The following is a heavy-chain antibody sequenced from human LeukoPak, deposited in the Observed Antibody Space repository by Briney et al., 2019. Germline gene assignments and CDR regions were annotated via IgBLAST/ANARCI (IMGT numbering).Heavy chain of an antibody. D-gene: IGHD5-18*01. Sequence: RGASVTVSCKASGGTFSSYAISWVRQAPGQGLEWMGGIIPIFGTANYAQKIQGRVTITADEFTSTAYMELSSLRSEDTAVYYCARGDTAMVGDFDYWGQGTLVTVSS. CDR3: ARGDTAMVGDFDY. CDR2: IIPIFGTA. CDR1: GGTFSSYA. V-gene: IGHV1-69*13. J-gene: IGHJ4*02.